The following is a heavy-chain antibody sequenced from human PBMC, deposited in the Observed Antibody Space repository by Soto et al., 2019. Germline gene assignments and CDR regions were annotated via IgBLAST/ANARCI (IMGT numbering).Heavy chain of an antibody. CDR3: ASPTVTPHYGMHV. J-gene: IGHJ6*02. V-gene: IGHV3-11*01. D-gene: IGHD4-17*01. CDR1: GFTFSDYY. Sequence: QVQLVESGGGLVKPGGSLRLSCAASGFTFSDYYMSWIRQAPGKGLEWVSYISSSGSTIYYADSVKGRFTISRDNAKDSPYLQTHSLRAEDTAVYYCASPTVTPHYGMHVWGQGTTVTVSS. CDR2: ISSSGSTI.